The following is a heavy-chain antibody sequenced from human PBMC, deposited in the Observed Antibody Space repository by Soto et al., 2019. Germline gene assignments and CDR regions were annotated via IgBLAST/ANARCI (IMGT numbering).Heavy chain of an antibody. J-gene: IGHJ4*02. CDR1: GFTFTSFG. V-gene: IGHV3-30*18. CDR3: AKDLGEMATNPPDY. CDR2: VSYDGIDE. Sequence: QVHLVESGGGLFHPGRSLRLSCAASGFTFTSFGIHWVRQAPGTGLEWVAVVSYDGIDENYADSVKGRFSISRDNSKNKVYLQMTILRGEDTAVYYCAKDLGEMATNPPDYWGQGTLVTVSS. D-gene: IGHD3-16*01.